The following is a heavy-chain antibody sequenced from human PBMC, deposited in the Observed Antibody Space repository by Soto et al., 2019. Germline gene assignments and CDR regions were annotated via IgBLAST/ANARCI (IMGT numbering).Heavy chain of an antibody. Sequence: SVKVSCKASGGTFSSYTISWVRQAPGQELEWMGRIIPILGIANYAQKFQGRVTITADKSTSTAYMELSSLRSEDTAVYYCARPLLGYCSSTSCPGADAFDIWGQGTMVTVSS. D-gene: IGHD2-2*01. CDR3: ARPLLGYCSSTSCPGADAFDI. J-gene: IGHJ3*02. V-gene: IGHV1-69*02. CDR2: IIPILGIA. CDR1: GGTFSSYT.